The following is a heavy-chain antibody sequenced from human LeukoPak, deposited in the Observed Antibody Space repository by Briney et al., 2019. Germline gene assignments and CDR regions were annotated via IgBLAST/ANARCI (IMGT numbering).Heavy chain of an antibody. D-gene: IGHD6-19*01. Sequence: SQTLSLTCTVSGGSISSGDYYWSWIRQPPGKGLEWIGCIYYSGSTYYNPSLKSRVTISVDTSKNQFSLKLSSVTAADTAVYYCARGAAVALPMFDPWGQGTLVTVSS. V-gene: IGHV4-30-4*08. CDR2: IYYSGST. CDR3: ARGAAVALPMFDP. CDR1: GGSISSGDYY. J-gene: IGHJ5*02.